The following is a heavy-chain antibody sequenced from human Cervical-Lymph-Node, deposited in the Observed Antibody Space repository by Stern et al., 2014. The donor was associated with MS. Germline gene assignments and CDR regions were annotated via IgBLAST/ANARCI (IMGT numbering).Heavy chain of an antibody. CDR3: GRGQQSFDP. D-gene: IGHD6-13*01. Sequence: VQLVESGAEVKKPGASGKVSCKAFGNTFTSYAIHWVRQAPGQRLEWMGRINTANGDTYYSEKFQGRVTFTRDTSANTAYMELFSLTSEDTTVYYCGRGQQSFDPWGQGTLVTVSA. V-gene: IGHV1-3*04. CDR2: INTANGDT. CDR1: GNTFTSYA. J-gene: IGHJ5*02.